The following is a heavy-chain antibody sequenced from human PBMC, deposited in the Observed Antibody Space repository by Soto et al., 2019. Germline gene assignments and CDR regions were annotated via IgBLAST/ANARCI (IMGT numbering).Heavy chain of an antibody. D-gene: IGHD1-26*01. V-gene: IGHV1-18*01. J-gene: IGHJ4*02. CDR1: GYTFTSYG. CDR3: ARDMGGQIVDY. Sequence: QVQLVQSGAEVKKPGASVKVSCKASGYTFTSYGISWVRQAPGQGLEWMGWISGYTGNTKYAQKLQGRVTMAPYTSPSTAYMQLRTLRSDDTAVYYCARDMGGQIVDYWGQGTLVTVSS. CDR2: ISGYTGNT.